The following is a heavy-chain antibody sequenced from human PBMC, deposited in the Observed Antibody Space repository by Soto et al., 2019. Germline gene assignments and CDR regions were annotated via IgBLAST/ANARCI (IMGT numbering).Heavy chain of an antibody. CDR3: ARDHLMDV. J-gene: IGHJ6*02. CDR1: GFTFSSYA. V-gene: IGHV3-30-3*01. Sequence: QVQLVESGGGVVQPGRSLRLSCAASGFTFSSYAMHWVRQAPGKGLEWVAVISYDGSNKYYADSVKGRFTISRDNSKNTLYLKMNSMRAEDTAVYYCARDHLMDVWGQGTTVTVSS. CDR2: ISYDGSNK.